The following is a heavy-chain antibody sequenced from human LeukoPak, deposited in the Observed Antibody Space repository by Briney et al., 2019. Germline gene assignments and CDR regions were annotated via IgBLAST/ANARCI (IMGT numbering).Heavy chain of an antibody. CDR1: GGTFSSYA. D-gene: IGHD6-6*01. V-gene: IGHV1-46*01. CDR3: ARGDGIAARRADVDI. CDR2: INPSGGST. J-gene: IGHJ3*02. Sequence: GASVKVSCKASGGTFSSYAISWVRQAPGQGLEWMGIINPSGGSTSYAQKFQGRVTMTRDTSTSTVYMELSSLRSEDTAVYYCARGDGIAARRADVDIWGQGTMVTVSS.